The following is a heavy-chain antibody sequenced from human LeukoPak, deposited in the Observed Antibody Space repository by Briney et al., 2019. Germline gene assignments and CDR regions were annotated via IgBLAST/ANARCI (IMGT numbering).Heavy chain of an antibody. J-gene: IGHJ5*02. CDR3: AKGKYYYDSNSSYRYFDP. Sequence: SETLSLTCTVSGGSISSYYWSWIRQPAGKGLEWIGRIYTTGNTNYNPSLKSRVTMSIDTSKKHFSLKLSSVTAADTAVYYCAKGKYYYDSNSSYRYFDPWGQGTLVTVSS. D-gene: IGHD3-22*01. V-gene: IGHV4-4*07. CDR1: GGSISSYY. CDR2: IYTTGNT.